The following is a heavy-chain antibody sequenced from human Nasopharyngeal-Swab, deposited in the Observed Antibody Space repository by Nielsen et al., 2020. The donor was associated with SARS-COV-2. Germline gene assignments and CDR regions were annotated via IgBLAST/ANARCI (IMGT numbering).Heavy chain of an antibody. J-gene: IGHJ4*02. Sequence: ASVKVSCKASGYTFTSYGISWVRQAPGQGLEWMGWINAGNGNTKYSQKFQGRVTITRDTSASTAYMELSSLRSEDTAVYYCARDRWKISSWYHGFDYWGQGTLVTVSS. D-gene: IGHD6-13*01. CDR1: GYTFTSYG. CDR3: ARDRWKISSWYHGFDY. V-gene: IGHV1-3*01. CDR2: INAGNGNT.